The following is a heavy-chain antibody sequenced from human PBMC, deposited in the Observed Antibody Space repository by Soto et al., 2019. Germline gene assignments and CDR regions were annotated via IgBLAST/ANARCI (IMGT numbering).Heavy chain of an antibody. Sequence: PGGSLRLSCAASGFTFSSYAMSWVRQAPGKGLEWVSAISGSGGSTYYADSVKGRFTISRDNSKNTLYLQMNILRAEDTAVYYCARDRVESGYPEYFQHWGQGTLVTVSS. CDR1: GFTFSSYA. J-gene: IGHJ1*01. CDR2: ISGSGGST. CDR3: ARDRVESGYPEYFQH. V-gene: IGHV3-23*01. D-gene: IGHD3-22*01.